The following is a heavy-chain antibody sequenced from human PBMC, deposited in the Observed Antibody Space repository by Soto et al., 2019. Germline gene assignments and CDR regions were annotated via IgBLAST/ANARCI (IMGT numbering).Heavy chain of an antibody. CDR2: FDPDEAET. Sequence: QVQLVQSGAEVKKPGASVKVSCKVSGYTLNEVAMHWVRQAPGKGLEWLGGFDPDEAETIYAQHFQGRVNMTEHTSTDTVYMELSRLRSEDTALYFCTTYHGDYNFDHWGQGTLVTVSS. J-gene: IGHJ5*02. CDR1: GYTLNEVA. V-gene: IGHV1-24*01. CDR3: TTYHGDYNFDH. D-gene: IGHD4-17*01.